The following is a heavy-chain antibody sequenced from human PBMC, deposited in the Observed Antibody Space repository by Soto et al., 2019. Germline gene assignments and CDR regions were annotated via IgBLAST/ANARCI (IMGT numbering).Heavy chain of an antibody. CDR3: AKEYYYDSSPCEY. J-gene: IGHJ4*02. V-gene: IGHV3-48*01. CDR2: ISSSSTI. Sequence: GGSLRLSCTASGFTFSSYSMNWVRQAPGKGLELVSYISSSSTIYYADSVKGRFTISRDNSKNTLYLQMNSLRAEDTAVYYCAKEYYYDSSPCEYWGQGTLVTVSS. D-gene: IGHD3-22*01. CDR1: GFTFSSYS.